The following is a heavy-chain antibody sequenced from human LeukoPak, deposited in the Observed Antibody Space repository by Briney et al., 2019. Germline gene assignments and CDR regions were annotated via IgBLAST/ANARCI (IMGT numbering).Heavy chain of an antibody. J-gene: IGHJ4*02. D-gene: IGHD6-13*01. Sequence: VKPSETLSLTCTVSGCSISSYYWSWIRQPPGTGLEWIGYIYYSGTTNYNPSLKSRVTISVDTSKNQFSLKLSSVTAADTAVYYCARGVYIAAAQYGYWGQGTLVTVSS. CDR2: IYYSGTT. V-gene: IGHV4-59*01. CDR1: GCSISSYY. CDR3: ARGVYIAAAQYGY.